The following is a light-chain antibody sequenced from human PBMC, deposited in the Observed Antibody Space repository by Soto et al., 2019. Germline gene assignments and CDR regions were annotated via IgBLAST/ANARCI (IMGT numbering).Light chain of an antibody. Sequence: SYELTQPPSVSVSPGQTASIKCSGDALPKKYAYWYQQKPGQAPVLVMYKDTVRSSGIPERFSASSSGTTVTLTISGVQAEDEADYYCQSSDHSNSYVVFGGGTKLTVL. CDR1: ALPKKY. V-gene: IGLV3-25*03. CDR3: QSSDHSNSYVV. CDR2: KDT. J-gene: IGLJ2*01.